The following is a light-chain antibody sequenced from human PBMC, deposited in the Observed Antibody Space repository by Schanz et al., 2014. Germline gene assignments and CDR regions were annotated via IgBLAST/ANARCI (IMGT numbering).Light chain of an antibody. V-gene: IGLV1-40*01. Sequence: QSVLTQPPSMSGAPGQRVTISCTGNSSNIGSGYDVHWYQCLPGTAPKLLIYDNNNRPSGVPDRFSGSKSGTSASLAISGLQSEDEADYYCAAWDDSLSAWLFGGGTKLTVL. CDR3: AAWDDSLSAWL. CDR1: SSNIGSGYD. CDR2: DNN. J-gene: IGLJ3*02.